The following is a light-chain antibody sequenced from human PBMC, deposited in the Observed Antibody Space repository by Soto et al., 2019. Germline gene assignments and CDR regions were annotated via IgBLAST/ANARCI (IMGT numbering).Light chain of an antibody. Sequence: EIVMTQSPATLSVSPGERATLSCRASQSVSSNLAWYQQKSGQAPRLLIYGASTRATGIPARFSGSGSGTEFILTISSLQSEDSAVYYCQQYNDWPRTFGQGTKVDIK. CDR2: GAS. J-gene: IGKJ1*01. CDR3: QQYNDWPRT. CDR1: QSVSSN. V-gene: IGKV3-15*01.